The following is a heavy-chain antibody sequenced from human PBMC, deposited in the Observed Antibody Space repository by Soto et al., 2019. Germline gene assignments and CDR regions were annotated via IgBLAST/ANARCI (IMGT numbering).Heavy chain of an antibody. V-gene: IGHV1-69*01. CDR3: ARAYYDIRYYYYGMDV. J-gene: IGHJ6*02. D-gene: IGHD3-9*01. Sequence: SVKVSCKASGGTFSSYAISRVRQAPGQGLEWMGGIIPIFGTANYAQKFQGRVTITADESTSTAYMELSSLRSEDTAVYYCARAYYDIRYYYYGMDVWGQGTTVTVSS. CDR2: IIPIFGTA. CDR1: GGTFSSYA.